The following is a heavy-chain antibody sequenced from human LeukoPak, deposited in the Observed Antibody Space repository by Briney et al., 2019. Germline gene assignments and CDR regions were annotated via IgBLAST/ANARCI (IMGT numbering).Heavy chain of an antibody. V-gene: IGHV3-20*04. CDR1: GFTFDDYG. Sequence: GGSLRLSCAASGFTFDDYGTSWVRQAPGKGLEWVSGINWNGGSTGYADSVKGRFTISRDNAKNSLYLQMNSLRAEDTAVYYCARGSSPYYFDYWGQGTLVTVSS. J-gene: IGHJ4*02. CDR2: INWNGGST. CDR3: ARGSSPYYFDY.